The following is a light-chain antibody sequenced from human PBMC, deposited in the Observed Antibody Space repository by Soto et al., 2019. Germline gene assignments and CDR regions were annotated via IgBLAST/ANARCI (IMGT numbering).Light chain of an antibody. CDR2: AAS. J-gene: IGKJ5*01. CDR1: QSISRY. V-gene: IGKV1-39*01. CDR3: QQSYSNPIT. Sequence: HMTQSPASISTSAGHTFTITCRASQSISRYLNWYQQKPGKAPKLLIYAASSLQSGVPSRCSGSGSGTDFTLTISSLQPEDFETYYCQQSYSNPITFGQGTRLEIK.